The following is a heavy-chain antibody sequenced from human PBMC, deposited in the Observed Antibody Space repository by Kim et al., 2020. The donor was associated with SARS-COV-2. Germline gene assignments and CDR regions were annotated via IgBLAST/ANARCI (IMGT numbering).Heavy chain of an antibody. CDR2: INHSGST. CDR1: GGSFSGYY. D-gene: IGHD3-10*01. CDR3: ARAQTYYYGSGSLRLDY. V-gene: IGHV4-34*01. J-gene: IGHJ4*01. Sequence: SETLSLTCAVYGGSFSGYYWSWIRQPPGKGLEWIGEINHSGSTNYNPSLKSRVTISVDTSKNQFSLKLSSVTAADTAVYYCARAQTYYYGSGSLRLDYWG.